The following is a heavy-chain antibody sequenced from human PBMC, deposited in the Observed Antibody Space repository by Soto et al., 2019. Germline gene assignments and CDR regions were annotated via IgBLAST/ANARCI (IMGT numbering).Heavy chain of an antibody. J-gene: IGHJ6*02. Sequence: SETLSVTCAVYGGSFSGYYWSWIRQPPGKGLEWIGEINHSGSTNYNPSLKSRVTISVDTSKNQFSLKLSSVTAADTAVYYCARGGRYSGYYYYGMDVWGQGTTVTVSS. V-gene: IGHV4-34*01. CDR3: ARGGRYSGYYYYGMDV. D-gene: IGHD5-12*01. CDR2: INHSGST. CDR1: GGSFSGYY.